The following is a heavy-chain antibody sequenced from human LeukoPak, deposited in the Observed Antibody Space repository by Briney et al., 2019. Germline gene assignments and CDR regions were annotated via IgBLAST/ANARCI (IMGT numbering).Heavy chain of an antibody. CDR2: INHSGST. Sequence: SETLSLTCAVYGGSFSGYYWSWIRQPPGKGLEWIGEINHSGSTNYNPSLKSRVTISVDTSKNQFSLKLSSVTAADTAVYYCARELVDIVVVVGAMTQPYYFDYWGQGTLVTVSS. J-gene: IGHJ4*02. D-gene: IGHD2-15*01. V-gene: IGHV4-34*01. CDR3: ARELVDIVVVVGAMTQPYYFDY. CDR1: GGSFSGYY.